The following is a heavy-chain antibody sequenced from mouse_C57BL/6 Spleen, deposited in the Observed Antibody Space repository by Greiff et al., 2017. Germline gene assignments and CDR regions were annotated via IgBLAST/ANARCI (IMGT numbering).Heavy chain of an antibody. J-gene: IGHJ2*01. CDR3: ARDGAPGFDY. V-gene: IGHV1-69*01. Sequence: VQLQQPGAELVMPGASVKLSCKASGYTFTSYWMHWVKQRPGQGLEWIGEIDPSDSYTNYNQKFKGKSTLTVDKSSSTAYMQLSSLTSEDSAVYYCARDGAPGFDYWGQGTTLTVSS. CDR2: IDPSDSYT. CDR1: GYTFTSYW. D-gene: IGHD3-1*01.